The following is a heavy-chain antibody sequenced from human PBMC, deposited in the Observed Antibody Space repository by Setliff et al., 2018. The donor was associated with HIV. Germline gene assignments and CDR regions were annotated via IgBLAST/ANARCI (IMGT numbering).Heavy chain of an antibody. J-gene: IGHJ4*02. V-gene: IGHV4-59*01. CDR1: GGSFSGYS. CDR3: ARDPPGYGDSNDY. Sequence: SETLSLTCAVYGGSFSGYSWNWIRQSPGKGLEWIGYIYYSGSTTYNPTLKSRVTMSIDTSKNQFSLKVRSVSAADTAVYYCARDPPGYGDSNDYWGQGMLVTVSS. CDR2: IYYSGST. D-gene: IGHD4-17*01.